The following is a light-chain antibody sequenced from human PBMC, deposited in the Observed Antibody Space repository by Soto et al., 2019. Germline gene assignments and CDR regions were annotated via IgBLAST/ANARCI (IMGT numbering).Light chain of an antibody. CDR1: QSVGTN. Sequence: EIVMTQSPGGLSLSPGERATLSCRASQSVGTNLAWYQQKPGQAPRPLIYGASARATDVPARFSGSGSGTEFTLTISSLQSEDFAVYYCQQYSDWSPITFGGGTKVEIK. J-gene: IGKJ4*01. V-gene: IGKV3-15*01. CDR2: GAS. CDR3: QQYSDWSPIT.